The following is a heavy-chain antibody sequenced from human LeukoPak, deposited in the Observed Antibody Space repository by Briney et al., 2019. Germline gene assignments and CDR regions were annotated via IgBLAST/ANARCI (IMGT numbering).Heavy chain of an antibody. D-gene: IGHD3-16*01. Sequence: PSETLSLTCTVSGGSLSSSSYYWSWIRQPAGTGLEWIGRIYTSGSTNYNPSLKSRVTMSVDTSKNQFSLKLSSVTAADTAVYYCAGGGITWRYWGQGTLVTVSS. CDR1: GGSLSSSSYY. CDR2: IYTSGST. CDR3: AGGGITWRY. V-gene: IGHV4-61*02. J-gene: IGHJ4*02.